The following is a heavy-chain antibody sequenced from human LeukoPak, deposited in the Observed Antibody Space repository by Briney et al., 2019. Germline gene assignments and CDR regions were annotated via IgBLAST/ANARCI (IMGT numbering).Heavy chain of an antibody. CDR2: INHSGST. CDR3: ARRGRLLEYYDILTGYYSSAFDI. CDR1: GGSFSGYY. J-gene: IGHJ3*02. D-gene: IGHD3-9*01. Sequence: SETLSLTCAVYGGSFSGYYWSWIRQPPGKGLEWIGEINHSGSTNYNPSLKSRVTISVDTSKNQFSLKLSSVTAADTAVYYCARRGRLLEYYDILTGYYSSAFDIWGQGTMVTVSS. V-gene: IGHV4-34*01.